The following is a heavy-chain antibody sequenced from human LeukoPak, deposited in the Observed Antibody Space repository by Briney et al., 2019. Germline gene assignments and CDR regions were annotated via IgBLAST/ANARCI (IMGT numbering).Heavy chain of an antibody. D-gene: IGHD3-9*01. V-gene: IGHV3-15*01. CDR2: IKSKTDGGTT. CDR3: TTGYFDGDWFDP. J-gene: IGHJ5*02. Sequence: GGSLRLSCAASGFTFSNAWMSWVRQAPGKGLEWVGRIKSKTDGGTTDYAAPVKGRFTISRDDSKNTLYLQMNSLKTEDTAVYYCTTGYFDGDWFDPWGQGTLVTVSS. CDR1: GFTFSNAW.